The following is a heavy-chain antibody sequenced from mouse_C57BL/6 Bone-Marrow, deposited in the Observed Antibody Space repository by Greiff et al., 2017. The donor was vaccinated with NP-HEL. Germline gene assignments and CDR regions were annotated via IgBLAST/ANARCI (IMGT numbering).Heavy chain of an antibody. CDR3: TRRVTTGAMDY. Sequence: VQQKQSGAELVRPGASVKLSCTASGFNIKDDYMHWVKQRPEQGLEWIGWIDPENGDTEYASKFQGKATITADTSSNTAYLQLSSLTSEDTAVYYCTRRVTTGAMDYWGQGTSVTVSS. CDR2: IDPENGDT. V-gene: IGHV14-4*01. CDR1: GFNIKDDY. D-gene: IGHD2-2*01. J-gene: IGHJ4*01.